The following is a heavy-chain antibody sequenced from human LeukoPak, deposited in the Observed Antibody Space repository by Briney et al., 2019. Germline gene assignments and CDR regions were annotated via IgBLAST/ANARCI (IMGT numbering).Heavy chain of an antibody. CDR3: ARDSLLYSGSHVLSY. J-gene: IGHJ4*02. Sequence: PGGSLRLSCAASGFTFSSYGMHWVRQAPGKGLEWVAVIWYDGSNKYYADSVKGRFTISRDNSKNTLYLQMNSLRAEDTAVYYCARDSLLYSGSHVLSYWGQGTLVTVSS. D-gene: IGHD1-26*01. CDR2: IWYDGSNK. CDR1: GFTFSSYG. V-gene: IGHV3-33*01.